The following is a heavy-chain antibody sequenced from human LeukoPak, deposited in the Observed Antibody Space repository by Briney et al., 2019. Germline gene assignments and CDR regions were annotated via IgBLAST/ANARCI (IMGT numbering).Heavy chain of an antibody. CDR2: ISWNSGSI. V-gene: IGHV3-9*01. J-gene: IGHJ6*02. Sequence: GGSLRLSCAASGFTFDDYAMHWVRQAPGKGLEWVSGISWNSGSIGYADSVKGRFTISRDNAKNSLYLQMNSLRAEDTALYYCAKDSRYGSGAAGGMDVSGQGTTVTVSS. D-gene: IGHD3-10*01. CDR3: AKDSRYGSGAAGGMDV. CDR1: GFTFDDYA.